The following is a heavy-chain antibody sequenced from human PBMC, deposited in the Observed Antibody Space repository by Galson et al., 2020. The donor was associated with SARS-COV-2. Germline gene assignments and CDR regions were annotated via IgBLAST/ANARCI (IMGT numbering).Heavy chain of an antibody. Sequence: GGSLRLSCAASGFTFSSYWMHWVRQAPGKGLVWVSRINSDGSSTSYADSVKGRFTISRDNAKNTLYLQMNSLRAEDTAVYYCARGYDSSGYYYVVTVADYYYYGMDVWGQVTTVTVSS. CDR3: ARGYDSSGYYYVVTVADYYYYGMDV. V-gene: IGHV3-74*01. J-gene: IGHJ6*02. CDR2: INSDGSST. CDR1: GFTFSSYW. D-gene: IGHD3-22*01.